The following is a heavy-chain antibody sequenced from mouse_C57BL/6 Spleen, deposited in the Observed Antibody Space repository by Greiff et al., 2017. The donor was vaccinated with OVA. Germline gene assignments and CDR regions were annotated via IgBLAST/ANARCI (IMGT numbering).Heavy chain of an antibody. CDR3: ARSPIYYGSSYAMDY. D-gene: IGHD1-1*01. V-gene: IGHV1-61*01. CDR1: GYTFTSYW. Sequence: VQLQQPGAELVRPGSSVKLSCKASGYTFTSYWMDWVKQRPGQGLEWIGNIYPSDSETHYNQKFKDKATLTVDKSSSTAYMQLSSLTSEDSAVYYCARSPIYYGSSYAMDYWGQGTSVTVSS. J-gene: IGHJ4*01. CDR2: IYPSDSET.